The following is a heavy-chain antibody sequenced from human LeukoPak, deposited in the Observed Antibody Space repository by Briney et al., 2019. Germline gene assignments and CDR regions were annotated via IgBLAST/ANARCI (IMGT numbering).Heavy chain of an antibody. CDR2: INHSGST. CDR1: GGSFSGYY. CDR3: AREDTDFLGTYDY. J-gene: IGHJ4*02. V-gene: IGHV4-34*09. D-gene: IGHD2/OR15-2a*01. Sequence: SETLSLTCAVYGGSFSGYYWSWIRQPPGKGLEWIGEINHSGSTNYNPSLKSRVTISVDTSKNQFSLKLSSVTAADTAVYYCAREDTDFLGTYDYWGQGALVTVSS.